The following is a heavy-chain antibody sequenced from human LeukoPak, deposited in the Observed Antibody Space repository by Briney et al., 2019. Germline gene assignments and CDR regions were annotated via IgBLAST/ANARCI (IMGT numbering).Heavy chain of an antibody. CDR2: IYHSGST. CDR3: ASNYGDYGPALYYFDY. Sequence: SETLSLTCTVSGGSISSGDYYWSWIRQPPGKGLEWIGSIYHSGSTYYNPSLKSRVTISVDTSKNQFSLKLSSVTAADTAVYYCASNYGDYGPALYYFDYWGQGTLVTVSS. V-gene: IGHV4-39*07. CDR1: GGSISSGDYY. D-gene: IGHD4-17*01. J-gene: IGHJ4*02.